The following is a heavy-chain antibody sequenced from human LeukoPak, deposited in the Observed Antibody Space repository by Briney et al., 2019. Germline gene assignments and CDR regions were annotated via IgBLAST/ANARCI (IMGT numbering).Heavy chain of an antibody. CDR1: GGTFSSYA. J-gene: IGHJ4*02. V-gene: IGHV1-69*01. Sequence: SVKVSCKASGGTFSSYAISWVRQAPGQGLEWMGGIIPIFGTANYAQKFQGRVTITADESTSTAYMELSSLRSEDTAVYYCVRVMTEYSSSDAFDYWGQGTLVTVSS. D-gene: IGHD6-6*01. CDR3: VRVMTEYSSSDAFDY. CDR2: IIPIFGTA.